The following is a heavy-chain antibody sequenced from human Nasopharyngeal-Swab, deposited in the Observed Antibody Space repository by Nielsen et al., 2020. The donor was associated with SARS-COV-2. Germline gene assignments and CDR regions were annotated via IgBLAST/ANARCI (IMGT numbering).Heavy chain of an antibody. CDR2: ISYDGSNK. J-gene: IGHJ6*02. CDR3: AREAGGVPAAIEGGYYYGMDV. V-gene: IGHV3-30*04. D-gene: IGHD2-2*01. Sequence: VRQAPGKGLEWVAVISYDGSNKYYADSVKGRFTISRDNSKNTLYLQMNSLRAEDTAVYYYAREAGGVPAAIEGGYYYGMDVWGQGTTVTVSS.